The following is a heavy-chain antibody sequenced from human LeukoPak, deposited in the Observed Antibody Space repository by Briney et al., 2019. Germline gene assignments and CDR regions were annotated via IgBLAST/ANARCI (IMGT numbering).Heavy chain of an antibody. CDR3: ASRYCSGGSCYSVGGFDP. Sequence: PGGSLRLSCAASGFTFSDYYMSWIRQAPGKGLEWVSYISSSGSTIYYADSVKGRFTISRDNAKNSLYLQMNSLRAEDTAVYYCASRYCSGGSCYSVGGFDPWGQGTLVTVSS. V-gene: IGHV3-11*01. J-gene: IGHJ5*02. CDR2: ISSSGSTI. D-gene: IGHD2-15*01. CDR1: GFTFSDYY.